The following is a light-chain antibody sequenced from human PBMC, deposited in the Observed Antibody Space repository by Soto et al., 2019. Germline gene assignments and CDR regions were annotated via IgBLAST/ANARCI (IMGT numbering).Light chain of an antibody. CDR2: AAS. CDR1: QSVISNY. CDR3: QQYGSSLTWT. V-gene: IGKV3-20*01. J-gene: IGKJ1*01. Sequence: EVVLTQSPGTVSLSPGERVTLSCRASQSVISNYLAWYQQRPGQAPRLLIYAASSRATGIPDRFSGSGSGTDFTLIISSLEPEDCAVYYCQQYGSSLTWTFGQGTKVEMK.